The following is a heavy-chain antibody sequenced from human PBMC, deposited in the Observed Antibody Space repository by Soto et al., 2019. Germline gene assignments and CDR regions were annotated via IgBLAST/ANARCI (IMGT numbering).Heavy chain of an antibody. J-gene: IGHJ4*02. CDR2: SIPIFGTA. D-gene: IGHD3-3*01. CDR1: GGAFSNSV. Sequence: SVKVYCKASGGAFSNSVISWVRQAPGQGLEWMGGSIPIFGTANYAQKFQGRVTIIADESTSTTYMEVTSLRSEDTAVYYCARAPILVGVTPYENYFDSWGQGTLVTVSS. V-gene: IGHV1-69*13. CDR3: ARAPILVGVTPYENYFDS.